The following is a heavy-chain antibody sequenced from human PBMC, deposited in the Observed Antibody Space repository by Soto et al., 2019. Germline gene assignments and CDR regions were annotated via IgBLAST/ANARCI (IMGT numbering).Heavy chain of an antibody. V-gene: IGHV4-34*01. CDR2: INHSGST. J-gene: IGHJ5*02. CDR1: GGSFSGYY. Sequence: PSETLSLTCAVYGGSFSGYYWSWIRQPPGKGLEWIGEINHSGSTNHNPSLKSRVTISVDTSKNQFSLKLSSVTAADTAVYYCARGSFWSGYFRGWFDPWGQGTLVTVSS. D-gene: IGHD3-3*01. CDR3: ARGSFWSGYFRGWFDP.